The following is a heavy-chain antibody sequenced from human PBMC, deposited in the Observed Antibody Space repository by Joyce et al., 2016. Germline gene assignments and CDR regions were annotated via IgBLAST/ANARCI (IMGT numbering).Heavy chain of an antibody. J-gene: IGHJ5*02. V-gene: IGHV4-30-4*01. D-gene: IGHD3-10*01. CDR2: ICNSGSS. CDR1: AGSINSRNYC. Sequence: QVHLQESGPGLVKPSQTLSLTCTVSAGSINSRNYCWSWIRQDPGKGLAWIGYICNSGSSYCNASLKSRISISVDKSKNQFSLKMNSVTAADTAVYYCAGALWFAGRYNWFDPWGQGTLVTVSS. CDR3: AGALWFAGRYNWFDP.